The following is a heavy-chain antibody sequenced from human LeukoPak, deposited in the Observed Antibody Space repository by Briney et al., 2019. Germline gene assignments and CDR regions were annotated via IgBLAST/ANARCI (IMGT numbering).Heavy chain of an antibody. CDR1: GFTFSNYA. D-gene: IGHD3-9*01. CDR3: AKDLVSYYEILTGPLLLIWY. V-gene: IGHV3-23*01. CDR2: ISGSGGRA. J-gene: IGHJ4*02. Sequence: PGGSLRLSCAVSGFTFSNYAMSWVRQAPGKGLEWVSDISGSGGRAYYADSVKGRFTISRDNSKNTLYLQMNSLRAEDTAVYYCAKDLVSYYEILTGPLLLIWYWGQGTLVTVSS.